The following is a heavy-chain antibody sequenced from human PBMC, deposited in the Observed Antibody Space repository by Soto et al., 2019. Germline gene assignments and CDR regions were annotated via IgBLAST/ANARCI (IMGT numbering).Heavy chain of an antibody. V-gene: IGHV3-64*02. CDR1: GFTFSSYA. Sequence: EGSLRLSCAASGFTFSSYAMHWVRQAPGEGLEYVSAISSNGGSTYYADSVKGRFTISRDNSKNTLYLQMGSLRAEDMAVYYCARVAVAGMGEYYFDYWGQGT. CDR3: ARVAVAGMGEYYFDY. D-gene: IGHD6-19*01. CDR2: ISSNGGST. J-gene: IGHJ4*02.